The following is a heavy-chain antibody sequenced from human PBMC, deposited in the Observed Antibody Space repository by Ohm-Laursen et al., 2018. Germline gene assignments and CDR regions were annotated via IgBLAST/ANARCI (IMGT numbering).Heavy chain of an antibody. CDR2: INPNSGGT. D-gene: IGHD4/OR15-4a*01. V-gene: IGHV1-2*02. CDR1: GYTFTGYY. CDR3: SGANEYGMDV. J-gene: IGHJ6*02. Sequence: ATVNISCKASGYTFTGYYMHWVRQAPGQGLEWMGWINPNSGGTNYAQKIQGRVTMTRDTSISTSYMELSRLRSDDTAVYYCSGANEYGMDVWGQGTTVTVSS.